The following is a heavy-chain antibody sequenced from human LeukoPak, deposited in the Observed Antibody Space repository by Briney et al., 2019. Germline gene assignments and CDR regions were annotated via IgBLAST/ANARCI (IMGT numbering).Heavy chain of an antibody. CDR2: IYSSGYT. V-gene: IGHV4-4*07. CDR1: GGAIRSHY. D-gene: IGHD1/OR15-1a*01. J-gene: IGHJ4*02. CDR3: ARGEHSVDS. Sequence: SETLSPTCTVSGGAIRSHYWNWIRQPAGKGLEWIGRIYSSGYTNDNPFLKSRVTMSVDMSKNQFSLRLNSVTAADTAVYYCARGEHSVDSWGQGMLVTVSS.